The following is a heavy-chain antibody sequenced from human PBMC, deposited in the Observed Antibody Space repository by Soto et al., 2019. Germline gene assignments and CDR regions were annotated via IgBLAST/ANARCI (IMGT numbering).Heavy chain of an antibody. D-gene: IGHD6-13*01. CDR3: ASRHSSPYFDY. Sequence: LSLTCTVSGGSISSGDYYWSWIRQPPGKGLEWIGSIYYSGSTYYNPSLKSRVTISVDTSKNQFSLKLNSVTAADTAVYYCASRHSSPYFDYWGQGTLVTVSS. V-gene: IGHV4-30-4*01. J-gene: IGHJ4*02. CDR1: GGSISSGDYY. CDR2: IYYSGST.